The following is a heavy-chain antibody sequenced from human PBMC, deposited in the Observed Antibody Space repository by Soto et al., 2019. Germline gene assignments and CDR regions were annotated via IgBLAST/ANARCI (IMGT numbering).Heavy chain of an antibody. CDR3: ARDQCGGSCYSDY. CDR2: IWYDGSDK. CDR1: GFTFSSYG. V-gene: IGHV3-33*01. J-gene: IGHJ4*02. Sequence: QVQLVESGGGVVQPGRSLRLSCAASGFTFSSYGMHWVRQAPGKGLEWVAVIWYDGSDKYYADSVKGRFTISRDNSKNTLYLHMNSLRAEDTAVYYCARDQCGGSCYSDYWGQGILVTVSS. D-gene: IGHD2-15*01.